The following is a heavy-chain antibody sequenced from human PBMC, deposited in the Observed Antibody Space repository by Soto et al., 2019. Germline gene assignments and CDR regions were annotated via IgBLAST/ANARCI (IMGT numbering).Heavy chain of an antibody. D-gene: IGHD2-2*02. Sequence: EVQLVESGGGLVQPGGSLRLSCAASGFTFSSYSMNWVRQAPGKGLEWVSYISSSRITVYYVDSVKGRFTISRDIAKNSLYLQMNSLRAEDTAVYYCARDEIVVPAAIGNYFDYWGQGTLVTVSS. V-gene: IGHV3-48*01. CDR2: ISSSRITV. J-gene: IGHJ4*02. CDR3: ARDEIVVPAAIGNYFDY. CDR1: GFTFSSYS.